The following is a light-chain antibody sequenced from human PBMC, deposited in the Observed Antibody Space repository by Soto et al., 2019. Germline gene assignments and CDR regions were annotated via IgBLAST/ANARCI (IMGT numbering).Light chain of an antibody. J-gene: IGKJ5*01. CDR1: QNIDNH. CDR3: QQSSSAPPIT. Sequence: DIQLTQSPSSLSASLGDSVSISCRASQNIDNHLHWYRQKSGKAPEVLIYAASTLRDGVSSRFSGSGYGTEFTLTLNNLQPEDFATYYCQQSSSAPPITFGQGTRLDI. CDR2: AAS. V-gene: IGKV1-39*01.